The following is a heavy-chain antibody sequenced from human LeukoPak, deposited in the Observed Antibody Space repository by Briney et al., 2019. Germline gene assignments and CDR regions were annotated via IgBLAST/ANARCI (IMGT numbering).Heavy chain of an antibody. J-gene: IGHJ4*02. D-gene: IGHD2-2*01. CDR2: ISSGSSTI. Sequence: GGSLRLSCAASGFIFSTYSMNWVRQAPGKGLEWVSYISSGSSTIYYADSVKGRFTISRDNSKNTLYLQMNSLRAEDTAVYYCARGGGYCSSCFDYWGQGTLVTVSS. V-gene: IGHV3-48*01. CDR1: GFIFSTYS. CDR3: ARGGGYCSSCFDY.